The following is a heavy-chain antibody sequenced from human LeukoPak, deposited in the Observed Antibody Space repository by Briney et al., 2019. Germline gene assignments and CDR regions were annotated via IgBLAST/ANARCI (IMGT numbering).Heavy chain of an antibody. D-gene: IGHD6-19*01. Sequence: GGSLRLSCVASGFTFSNLAMGWVSQAPGKGLEWVSVISDGGDTTYYADSVKGRFTISRDNSRNTLYLQMNSLRVEDTAVYYCAKDARRSSGWYFFDHWDQGTLVTVSS. CDR2: ISDGGDTT. CDR1: GFTFSNLA. CDR3: AKDARRSSGWYFFDH. J-gene: IGHJ4*02. V-gene: IGHV3-23*01.